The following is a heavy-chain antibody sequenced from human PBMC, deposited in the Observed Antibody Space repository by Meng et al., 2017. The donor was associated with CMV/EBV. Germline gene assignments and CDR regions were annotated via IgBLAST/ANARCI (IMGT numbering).Heavy chain of an antibody. CDR2: ISSSGSTI. J-gene: IGHJ6*02. CDR3: ARDQNIVVVPAAPRVHYSYYGMDV. CDR1: GFTFSDYY. V-gene: IGHV3-11*01. D-gene: IGHD2-2*01. Sequence: GESLKISCAASGFTFSDYYMSWIRQAPGKGLEWVSYISSSGSTIYYADSVKGRFTISRDNAKNSLYLQMNSLRAEDTAVYYCARDQNIVVVPAAPRVHYSYYGMDVWGQGTTVTVSS.